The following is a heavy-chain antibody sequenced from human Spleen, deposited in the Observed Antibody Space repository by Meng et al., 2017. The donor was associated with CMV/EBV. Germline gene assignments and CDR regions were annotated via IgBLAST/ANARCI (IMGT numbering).Heavy chain of an antibody. J-gene: IGHJ4*02. CDR1: GFTFSSYA. V-gene: IGHV3-23*01. CDR2: ISGSGGST. D-gene: IGHD3-10*01. Sequence: GFTFSSYAMSWVRQAPGKGLEWVSGISGSGGSTYYADFVEGRFTISRDNSKNTLYLQMNSLRAEDTAAYYCARGDQYGSGSYCLFDYWGQGTLVTVSS. CDR3: ARGDQYGSGSYCLFDY.